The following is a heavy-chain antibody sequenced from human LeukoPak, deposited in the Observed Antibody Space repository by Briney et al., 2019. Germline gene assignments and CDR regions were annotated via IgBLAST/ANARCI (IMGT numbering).Heavy chain of an antibody. CDR3: ARETSSSPTLYYGSGSYSY. Sequence: ASVKVSCKASGYTFTSYDINWVREATGQGLAWMGWMNPNSGNTGYAQKFQGRVTMTRNTSISTAYMELSSLRSEDTAVYYCARETSSSPTLYYGSGSYSYWGQGTLVTASS. J-gene: IGHJ4*02. CDR1: GYTFTSYD. D-gene: IGHD3-10*01. V-gene: IGHV1-8*01. CDR2: MNPNSGNT.